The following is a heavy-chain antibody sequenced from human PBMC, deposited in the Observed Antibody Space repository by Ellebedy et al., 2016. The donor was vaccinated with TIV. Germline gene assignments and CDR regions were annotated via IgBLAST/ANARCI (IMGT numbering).Heavy chain of an antibody. CDR1: GFSFSDWY. V-gene: IGHV3-72*01. D-gene: IGHD3-16*01. Sequence: GESLKISCAASGFSFSDWYMDWVRQAPGRGLEWVGRIKNKADSYTTHYAAYVKGRFTISRDNSKNSLYLQMDSLNTEDTAVYYCARDNWGSYDYWGQGTLVTVSS. J-gene: IGHJ4*02. CDR2: IKNKADSYTT. CDR3: ARDNWGSYDY.